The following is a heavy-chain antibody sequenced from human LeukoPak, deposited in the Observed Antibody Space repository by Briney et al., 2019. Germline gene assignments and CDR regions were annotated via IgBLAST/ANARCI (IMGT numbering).Heavy chain of an antibody. D-gene: IGHD2-15*01. Sequence: GGSLRLSCTASGFTLSNYAMSWVRQAPGKGLEWVSTISGSDGSTYYADSVKGRFTISRDNSKNTLYLQMNSLRIEDTAIYYCAKGRGYCTGGSCYSDYWGQGTLVTVSS. V-gene: IGHV3-23*01. CDR3: AKGRGYCTGGSCYSDY. CDR2: ISGSDGST. J-gene: IGHJ4*02. CDR1: GFTLSNYA.